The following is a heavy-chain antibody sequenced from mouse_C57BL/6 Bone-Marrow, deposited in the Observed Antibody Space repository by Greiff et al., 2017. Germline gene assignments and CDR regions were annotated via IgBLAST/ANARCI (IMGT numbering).Heavy chain of an antibody. Sequence: VQLQQSGPELVKPGASVKISCKASGYSFTSYYIHWVKQRPGQGLEWIGWIYPGSGNTKYNEKFKGKATLTADSSSSTAYMQLSILTSEDSAVYYCARGVGYGSRFDYWGQGTTLTVSS. CDR2: IYPGSGNT. CDR1: GYSFTSYY. CDR3: ARGVGYGSRFDY. V-gene: IGHV1-66*01. J-gene: IGHJ2*01. D-gene: IGHD1-1*01.